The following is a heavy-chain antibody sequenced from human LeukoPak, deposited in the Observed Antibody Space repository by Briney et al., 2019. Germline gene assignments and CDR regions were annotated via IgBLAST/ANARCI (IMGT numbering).Heavy chain of an antibody. CDR3: ARDRVCFGECLLYF. V-gene: IGHV1-18*01. J-gene: IGHJ4*02. CDR1: GYIFTSYG. Sequence: GSVTVSCKASGYIFTSYGISWVRQAPGQGLEWMGWISAYDGNTNYAQTLQGRVTITTDRSPSTSYMELRSLRSDDTAVYYCARDRVCFGECLLYFWGQGTLVTVSS. CDR2: ISAYDGNT. D-gene: IGHD3-10*01.